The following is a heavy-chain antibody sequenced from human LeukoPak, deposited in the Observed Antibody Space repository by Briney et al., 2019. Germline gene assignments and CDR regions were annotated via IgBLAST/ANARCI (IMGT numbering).Heavy chain of an antibody. J-gene: IGHJ6*03. CDR3: ARGRGYYYDFDV. D-gene: IGHD3-10*01. CDR1: GGSVNNSYY. Sequence: SETLSLTCTVSGGSVNNSYYWSWIRQPAGKGLEWIGRIYTSGSTNYNPSLKSRVTMSVDTSKNQFSLKVTSVTAADTAVYHCARGRGYYYDFDVWGKGTTVTVSS. V-gene: IGHV4-4*07. CDR2: IYTSGST.